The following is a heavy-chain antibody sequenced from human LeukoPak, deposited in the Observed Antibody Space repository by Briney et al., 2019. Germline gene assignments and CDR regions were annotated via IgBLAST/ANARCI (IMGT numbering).Heavy chain of an antibody. J-gene: IGHJ4*02. Sequence: SETLSLTCSVSDGSFSNSNYYWGWIRQPPGKGLEWIGSIYYSGNTYYNPSLKSRVTISVDTSKNQFSLKLSSVTAADTAVYYCAGTSSGSYYFDYWGQGTLVTVSS. CDR3: AGTSSGSYYFDY. CDR2: IYYSGNT. D-gene: IGHD3-22*01. CDR1: DGSFSNSNYY. V-gene: IGHV4-39*07.